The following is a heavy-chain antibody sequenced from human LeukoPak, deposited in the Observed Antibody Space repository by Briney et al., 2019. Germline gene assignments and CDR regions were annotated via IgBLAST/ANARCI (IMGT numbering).Heavy chain of an antibody. D-gene: IGHD4-23*01. Sequence: ASVKVSCKASGYTFTTYGISWVRQAPGQGLEWMGWISAYNGHTNYAHNLQGRVTMTTDTSTSTAYMELRSLRSDDTAVYYCARDYVGSRRRGVDYWGQGTLVTVSS. J-gene: IGHJ4*02. CDR1: GYTFTTYG. CDR3: ARDYVGSRRRGVDY. V-gene: IGHV1-18*01. CDR2: ISAYNGHT.